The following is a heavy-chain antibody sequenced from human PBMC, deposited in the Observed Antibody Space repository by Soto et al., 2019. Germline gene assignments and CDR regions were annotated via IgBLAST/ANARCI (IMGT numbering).Heavy chain of an antibody. V-gene: IGHV3-23*01. D-gene: IGHD6-19*01. CDR1: GFTFSTYA. J-gene: IGHJ4*02. Sequence: EVQLLESGGGLVQPGGSLRLSCAASGFTFSTYAMNWVRQAPGKGLEWVSGISGSGDSTYYADSVKGRFTVSRDNSKNTLDLQMNSLRAEDTAVFYCAKERSSGWSFDYWGQGTLVTVSS. CDR3: AKERSSGWSFDY. CDR2: ISGSGDST.